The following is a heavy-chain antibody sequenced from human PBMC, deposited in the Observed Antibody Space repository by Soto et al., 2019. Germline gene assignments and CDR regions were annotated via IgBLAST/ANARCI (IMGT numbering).Heavy chain of an antibody. J-gene: IGHJ4*02. Sequence: QITLKESGPTLVKPTQTLTLTCTFSGFSLSASGVGVGWFRQPPGKALEWIALIYWDDDKYYSPSLKSRLTITKDTSKNQVVLTMTSMEPVDTATYYCAHNGRVRKWVYWGQGTLVTVSS. CDR3: AHNGRVRKWVY. V-gene: IGHV2-5*02. CDR2: IYWDDDK. D-gene: IGHD1-26*01. CDR1: GFSLSASGVG.